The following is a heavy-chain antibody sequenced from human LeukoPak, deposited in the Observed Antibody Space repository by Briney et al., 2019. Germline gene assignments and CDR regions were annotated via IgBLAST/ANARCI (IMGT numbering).Heavy chain of an antibody. D-gene: IGHD3-10*01. J-gene: IGHJ3*02. V-gene: IGHV4-39*07. CDR1: GGSILSSSYY. CDR2: IDHSGST. CDR3: ARTSRLLLWFGELSQGAFDI. Sequence: SETLSLTCTVSGGSILSSSYYWSWIRQPPGKGLEWIGEIDHSGSTNYNPSLKSRVTISVDTSKNQFSLKLSSVTAADTAVYYCARTSRLLLWFGELSQGAFDIWGQGTMVTVSS.